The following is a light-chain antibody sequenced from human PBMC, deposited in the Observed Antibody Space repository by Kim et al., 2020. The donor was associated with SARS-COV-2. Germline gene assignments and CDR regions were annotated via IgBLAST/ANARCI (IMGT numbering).Light chain of an antibody. CDR3: QRYNSVPLT. J-gene: IGKJ4*01. CDR1: QDISNY. Sequence: DIQMTQSPSSLSASVGDRVTITCRASQDISNYLAWYQQKPGKVPIHLVYGASALQSGVPSRFSGSGSGTDFTLTISSLQPDDVASYYCQRYNSVPLTFGGGTKVDIK. V-gene: IGKV1-27*01. CDR2: GAS.